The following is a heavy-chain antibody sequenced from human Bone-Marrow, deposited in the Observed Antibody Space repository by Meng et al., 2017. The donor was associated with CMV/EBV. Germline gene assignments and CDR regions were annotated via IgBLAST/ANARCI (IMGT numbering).Heavy chain of an antibody. D-gene: IGHD2-15*01. CDR3: ARKEYCSGGSCYSGIDY. CDR2: INPNSGGT. CDR1: GYTFTGYY. V-gene: IGHV1-2*02. Sequence: ASVKVSCKASGYTFTGYYMHWVRQAPGQGLEWMGWINPNSGGTNYAQKFQGRVTMTRDTSISTAYMELSRLRSDDTAVYYCARKEYCSGGSCYSGIDYWGQGTLFTVSS. J-gene: IGHJ4*02.